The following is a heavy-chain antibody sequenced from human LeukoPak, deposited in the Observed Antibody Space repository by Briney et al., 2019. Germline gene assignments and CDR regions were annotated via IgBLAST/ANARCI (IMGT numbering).Heavy chain of an antibody. CDR2: IYYSGST. CDR1: GGSISSYY. D-gene: IGHD6-6*01. J-gene: IGHJ5*02. CDR3: ARETSSLEIDP. Sequence: SETLSLTCTVSGGSISSYYWSWIRQPPGKGLEWIGYIYYSGSTNYNPSLKRRVTISVDTSKNQFSLKLSSVTAADTAVYYCARETSSLEIDPWGQGTLVTVSS. V-gene: IGHV4-59*01.